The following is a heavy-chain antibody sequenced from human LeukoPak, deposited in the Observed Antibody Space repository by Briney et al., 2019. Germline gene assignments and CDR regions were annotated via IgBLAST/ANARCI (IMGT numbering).Heavy chain of an antibody. V-gene: IGHV3-64D*06. D-gene: IGHD1-1*01. CDR2: ISSNGDTT. J-gene: IGHJ3*02. CDR1: GFTFSNYY. Sequence: GGSLRLSCSASGFTFSNYYMHWVRQAPGKGLECVSMISSNGDTTYYADSVKGRFTISRDNSKDTLYLQMSSLTAEDTAVYYCDKDRSLRTCRLNDAFDIWGQGTMVTVSS. CDR3: DKDRSLRTCRLNDAFDI.